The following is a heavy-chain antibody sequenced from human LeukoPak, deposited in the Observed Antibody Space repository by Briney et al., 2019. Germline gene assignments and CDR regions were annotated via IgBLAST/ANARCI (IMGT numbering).Heavy chain of an antibody. CDR2: IYTGGST. Sequence: SETLSLTCTVSGDSINSYYWNWIRQPPGKGLEWIGYIYTGGSTNYNPSLKSRVTISVDTSKNQFSLKLSSVTAADTAVYYCARGLAGVYWGQGALVTVSS. J-gene: IGHJ4*02. D-gene: IGHD6-19*01. CDR3: ARGLAGVY. CDR1: GDSINSYY. V-gene: IGHV4-59*01.